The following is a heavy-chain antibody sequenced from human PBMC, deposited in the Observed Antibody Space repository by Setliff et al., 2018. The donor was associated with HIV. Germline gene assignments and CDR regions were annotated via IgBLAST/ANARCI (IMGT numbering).Heavy chain of an antibody. Sequence: ASETLSLTCAVYGGSFSGYYWNWIRQPPGKGLEWVGEINLIGRTNHNPSLKSRVTISLDTSKNQFSLKLSSVTAADTAVYYCARGRHCMDGRCYPHYYYYYHYMDVWAKGTTVTVSS. D-gene: IGHD2-15*01. CDR2: INLIGRT. J-gene: IGHJ6*03. CDR3: ARGRHCMDGRCYPHYYYYYHYMDV. CDR1: GGSFSGYY. V-gene: IGHV4-34*01.